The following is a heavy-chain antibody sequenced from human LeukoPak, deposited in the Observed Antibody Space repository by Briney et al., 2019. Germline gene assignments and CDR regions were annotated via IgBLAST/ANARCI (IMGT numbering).Heavy chain of an antibody. Sequence: SVKVSCKASGYTFTSYGISWVRQAPGQGLEWMGRIIPILGIANYAQKFQGRVTITADKSTSTAYMELSSLRSEDTAVYYCARVKRYSSSWYYYYGMDAWGQGTTVTVSS. CDR1: GYTFTSYG. J-gene: IGHJ6*02. CDR3: ARVKRYSSSWYYYYGMDA. D-gene: IGHD6-13*01. CDR2: IIPILGIA. V-gene: IGHV1-69*04.